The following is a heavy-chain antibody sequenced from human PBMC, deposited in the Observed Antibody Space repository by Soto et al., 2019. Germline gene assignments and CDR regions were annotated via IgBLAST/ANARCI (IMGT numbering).Heavy chain of an antibody. J-gene: IGHJ2*01. CDR1: GGTFSSYT. CDR2: IIPILGIA. Sequence: GASVKVCCKASGGTFSSYTISWVRQAPGQGLEWMGRIIPILGIANYAQKFQGRVTITADKSTSTAYMELSSLRSEDTAVYYCARDETASYSSSWYVWYFDLWGRGTLVTVSS. D-gene: IGHD6-13*01. V-gene: IGHV1-69*04. CDR3: ARDETASYSSSWYVWYFDL.